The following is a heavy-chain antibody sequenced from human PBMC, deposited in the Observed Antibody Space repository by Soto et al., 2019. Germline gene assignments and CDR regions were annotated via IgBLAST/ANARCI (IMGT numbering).Heavy chain of an antibody. J-gene: IGHJ4*02. V-gene: IGHV1-3*01. D-gene: IGHD1-26*01. CDR3: ARVVWEPATFDY. CDR2: INAGTGNT. Sequence: GASVKVSCKASGYTFTSYTMHWVRQAPGHRLEWMGWINAGTGNTKYSQKFQGRVTITRDTSASTAYMELSSLRSEDTAVYSCARVVWEPATFDYWGQGTLVTVSS. CDR1: GYTFTSYT.